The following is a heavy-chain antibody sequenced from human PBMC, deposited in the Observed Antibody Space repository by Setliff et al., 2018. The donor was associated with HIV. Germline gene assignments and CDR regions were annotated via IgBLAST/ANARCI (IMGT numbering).Heavy chain of an antibody. CDR1: GFTVSSNY. D-gene: IGHD6-19*01. CDR2: IYSGGST. Sequence: GGSLRLSCAASGFTVSSNYMSWVRQAPGKGLEWVSVIYSGGSTYYADSVKGRFTISRDNSKNTLYLQMNSMRAADTAVYYCARVFIAVATYYFDYWGQGTLVTVTS. CDR3: ARVFIAVATYYFDY. J-gene: IGHJ4*02. V-gene: IGHV3-53*01.